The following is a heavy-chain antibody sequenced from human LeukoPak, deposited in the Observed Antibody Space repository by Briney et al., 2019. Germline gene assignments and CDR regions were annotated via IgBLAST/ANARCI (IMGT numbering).Heavy chain of an antibody. CDR3: ARSVPSLDYLFDS. J-gene: IGHJ5*01. CDR2: IYNSGIT. CDR1: GGSISGYY. D-gene: IGHD4-11*01. Sequence: SETLSLTCAVSGGSISGYYWTWIRQLPGKGLEWIGYIYNSGITNYNPSLKSRVTVSVDTSKNQFSLRLTSVTAADTAVYYCARSVPSLDYLFDSWGHGTLVTVSS. V-gene: IGHV4-59*08.